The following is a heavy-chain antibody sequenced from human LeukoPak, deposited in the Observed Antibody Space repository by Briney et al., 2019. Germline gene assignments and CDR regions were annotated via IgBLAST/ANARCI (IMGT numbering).Heavy chain of an antibody. CDR2: IYPGDSDT. CDR1: GYTFTSYW. V-gene: IGHV5-51*01. Sequence: GESLKISCKGSGYTFTSYWITWVRQMPGKGLEWMGIIYPGDSDTRYSPSFQGQVTISADKSISTAYLQWSSLKASDTAMYYCASSTTVNTHYFDFWGQGIPVTVSS. CDR3: ASSTTVNTHYFDF. D-gene: IGHD4-17*01. J-gene: IGHJ4*02.